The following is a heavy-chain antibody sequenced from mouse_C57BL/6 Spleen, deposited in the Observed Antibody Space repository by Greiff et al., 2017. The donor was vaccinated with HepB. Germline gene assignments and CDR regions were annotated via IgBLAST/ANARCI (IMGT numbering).Heavy chain of an antibody. D-gene: IGHD1-1*01. Sequence: VQLQQSGAELVRPGASVTLSCKASGYTFTDYEMHWVKQTPVHGLEWIGAIDPETGGTAYNQKFKDKATLTADKSSSTAYMQLSSLTYEDSAVYYCARSGTTDFDYWGQGTTLTVSS. CDR1: GYTFTDYE. V-gene: IGHV1-15*01. CDR2: IDPETGGT. CDR3: ARSGTTDFDY. J-gene: IGHJ2*01.